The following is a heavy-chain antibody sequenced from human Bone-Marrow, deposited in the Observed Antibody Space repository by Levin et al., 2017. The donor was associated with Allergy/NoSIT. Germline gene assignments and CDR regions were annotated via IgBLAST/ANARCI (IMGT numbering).Heavy chain of an antibody. CDR3: GRPTEVRPYWYFDL. CDR2: IYPGDSDT. CDR1: GYSFTSYW. V-gene: IGHV5-51*01. D-gene: IGHD2-2*01. J-gene: IGHJ2*01. Sequence: KVSCKGSGYSFTSYWIGWVRQMPGKGLEWMGIIYPGDSDTRYSPSFQGQVTISVDKSISTAYLQWSSLKASDTAMYYCGRPTEVRPYWYFDLWGRGTLVTVSS.